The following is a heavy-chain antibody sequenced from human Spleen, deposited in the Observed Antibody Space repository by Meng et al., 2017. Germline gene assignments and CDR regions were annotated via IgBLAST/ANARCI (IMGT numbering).Heavy chain of an antibody. Sequence: QVQLVESGGGVVKPGRSLRLSCAAFGFTFSSYAMHWVRQAPGKGLEWVAVISYDGSNKYYADSVKGRFTISRDNSKNTLYLQMNSLRAEDTAVYYCARDRRYYDSSGLFQHWGQGTLVTVSS. J-gene: IGHJ1*01. D-gene: IGHD3-22*01. CDR1: GFTFSSYA. V-gene: IGHV3-30*04. CDR3: ARDRRYYDSSGLFQH. CDR2: ISYDGSNK.